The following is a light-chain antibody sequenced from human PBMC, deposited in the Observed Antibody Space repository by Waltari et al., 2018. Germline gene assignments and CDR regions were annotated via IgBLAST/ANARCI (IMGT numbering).Light chain of an antibody. CDR2: DVS. J-gene: IGLJ1*01. V-gene: IGLV2-11*01. CDR1: SSDVGGYNY. Sequence: QSALTQPRSVSGSPGPSVTISCTGTSSDVGGYNYGSWYQHHPGKAPKLMIYDVSKRPSGVPDRFSGSKSGNTASLTISGLQAEDEADYYCCSYAGSYVFGTGTKVTVL. CDR3: CSYAGSYV.